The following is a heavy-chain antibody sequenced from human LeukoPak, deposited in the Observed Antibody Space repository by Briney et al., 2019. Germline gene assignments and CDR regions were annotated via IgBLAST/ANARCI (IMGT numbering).Heavy chain of an antibody. CDR3: AHYGDYRFLYYFDD. CDR1: GFSLNTPGVG. CDR2: IYWNNDN. V-gene: IGHV2-5*01. D-gene: IGHD4-17*01. J-gene: IGHJ4*02. Sequence: GPTLVNPTQTLTLTCTFSGFSLNTPGVGVGWIRQPPGKALEWLALIYWNNDNRHSPYLRSRLTISKDTSKSQVVLTMTKMDPVDTATYYCAHYGDYRFLYYFDDWGQGTLVTVSS.